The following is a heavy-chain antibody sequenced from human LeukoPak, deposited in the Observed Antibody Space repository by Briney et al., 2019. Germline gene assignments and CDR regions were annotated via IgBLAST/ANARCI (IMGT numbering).Heavy chain of an antibody. V-gene: IGHV4-59*01. CDR2: IYYSGST. Sequence: SETLSLTCTEPRGSIRSNYRSWIRQHPGKGLEWIGYIYYSGSTNYNPSLKSRVTISVDTSKKQFSLKLSSVTAADTAVYYCARDKVVVPAAPYYYYYGMDVWGQGTTVTVSS. CDR1: RGSIRSNY. CDR3: ARDKVVVPAAPYYYYYGMDV. J-gene: IGHJ6*02. D-gene: IGHD2-2*01.